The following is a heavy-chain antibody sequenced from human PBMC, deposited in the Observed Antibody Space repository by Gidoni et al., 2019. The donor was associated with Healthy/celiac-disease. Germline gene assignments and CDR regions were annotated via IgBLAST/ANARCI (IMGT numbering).Heavy chain of an antibody. CDR2: MSGSGGSK. CDR3: AKSDGRYYDILTGYYDY. Sequence: EVQLLESGGGLVQPGGSLRLSCAASGFTFSSYAMRWVRQAPGKGLEWVSAMSGSGGSKYYADAVKGRFTISRDNSKNTLYLQMNSLRAEDTAVYYCAKSDGRYYDILTGYYDYWGQGTLVTVSS. D-gene: IGHD3-9*01. V-gene: IGHV3-23*01. J-gene: IGHJ4*02. CDR1: GFTFSSYA.